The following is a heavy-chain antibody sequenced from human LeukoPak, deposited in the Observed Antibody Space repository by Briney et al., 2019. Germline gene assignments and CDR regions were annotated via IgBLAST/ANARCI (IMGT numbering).Heavy chain of an antibody. CDR1: GYTFTSYG. CDR2: ISAYNGNT. V-gene: IGHV1-18*01. J-gene: IGHJ4*02. CDR3: ARISSGYYLMGY. D-gene: IGHD3-22*01. Sequence: ASVKVSCKASGYTFTSYGISWVRQAPGQGREWMGWISAYNGNTNYAQKLQGRVTMTTDTSTSTAYMELRSLRSDDTAVYYCARISSGYYLMGYWGQGTLVTVSS.